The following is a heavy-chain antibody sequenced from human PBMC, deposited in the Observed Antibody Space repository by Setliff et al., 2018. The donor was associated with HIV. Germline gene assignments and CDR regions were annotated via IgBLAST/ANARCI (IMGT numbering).Heavy chain of an antibody. CDR1: GFTFSSYW. Sequence: LRLSCAASGFTFSSYWMHWVRQAPGKGLVWVFGMNTDGSSTRYADSVKGRFTISRDNAKNMLYLQMNSLSADDTAVYYCVRGGGYYYFDNWGQGALVTVSS. V-gene: IGHV3-74*01. CDR3: VRGGGYYYFDN. CDR2: MNTDGSST. D-gene: IGHD2-21*01. J-gene: IGHJ4*02.